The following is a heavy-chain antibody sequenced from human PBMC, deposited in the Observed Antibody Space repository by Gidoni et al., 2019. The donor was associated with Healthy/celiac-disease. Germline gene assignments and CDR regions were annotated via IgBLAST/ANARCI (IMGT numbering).Heavy chain of an antibody. V-gene: IGHV4-39*01. D-gene: IGHD2-2*02. Sequence: QLQLQESGPGLVKPSETLSLTCTVSGGSINSSSYYWGWIRQPPGKGLEWIGSIYYSGSTYYNPSLKSRVTISVDTSKNQFSLKLSSVTAADTAVYYCARQYPFSSYPLDYWGQGTLVTVSS. CDR3: ARQYPFSSYPLDY. CDR1: GGSINSSSYY. CDR2: IYYSGST. J-gene: IGHJ4*02.